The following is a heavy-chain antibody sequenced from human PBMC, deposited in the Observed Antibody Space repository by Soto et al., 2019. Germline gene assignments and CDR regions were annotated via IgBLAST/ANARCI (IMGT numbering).Heavy chain of an antibody. V-gene: IGHV3-21*01. CDR3: ARRTTMVRGVLRGAFDI. CDR1: GFTFSSYS. CDR2: ISSSSSYI. Sequence: SLRLSCAASGFTFSSYSMNCVRQAPGKGLEWVSSISSSSSYIYYADSVKGRFTISRDNAKNSLYLQMNSLRAEDTAVYYCARRTTMVRGVLRGAFDIWVQGTMVTVS. J-gene: IGHJ3*02. D-gene: IGHD3-10*01.